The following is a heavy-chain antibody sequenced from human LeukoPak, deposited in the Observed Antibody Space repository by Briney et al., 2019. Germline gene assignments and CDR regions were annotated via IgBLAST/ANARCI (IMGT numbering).Heavy chain of an antibody. V-gene: IGHV1-46*01. CDR1: GYNFTSFY. D-gene: IGHD6-19*01. Sequence: EASVKVSCKASGYNFTSFYMHWVRQAPGQGLEWMGIINPSGGSTSYAQKFQGRVTMTGDTSTSTVYMELSSLRSEDTAVYYCARAPSLESSGWYVSDYWGQGTLVTVSS. CDR3: ARAPSLESSGWYVSDY. J-gene: IGHJ4*02. CDR2: INPSGGST.